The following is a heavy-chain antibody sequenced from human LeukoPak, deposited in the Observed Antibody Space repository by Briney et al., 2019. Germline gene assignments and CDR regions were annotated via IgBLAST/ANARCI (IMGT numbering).Heavy chain of an antibody. D-gene: IGHD5-24*01. CDR1: GGSISSYY. CDR3: AREGRDGYNPDAFDI. CDR2: IYYSGST. V-gene: IGHV4-59*01. J-gene: IGHJ3*02. Sequence: RTSETLSLTCTVSGGSISSYYWSWIRQPPGKGLEWIGYIYYSGSTNYNPSLKSRVTISVDTSKNQFSLKLSSVTAADTAVYYCAREGRDGYNPDAFDIWGQGTMVTVSS.